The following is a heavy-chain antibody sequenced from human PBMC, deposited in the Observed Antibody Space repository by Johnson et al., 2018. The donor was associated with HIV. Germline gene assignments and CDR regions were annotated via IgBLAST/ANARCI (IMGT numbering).Heavy chain of an antibody. J-gene: IGHJ3*02. CDR2: INWNGGST. Sequence: VQLVESGGGVVQPGRSLRLSCAASGFTFDDYGMSWVRQAPGKGLEWVSGINWNGGSTYYADSVKGRFSISRDNSKNTLYLQMNSLRAEDTAVYYCARDGYNYVAFDIWGQGTMVTVSS. CDR1: GFTFDDYG. D-gene: IGHD5-24*01. V-gene: IGHV3-20*04. CDR3: ARDGYNYVAFDI.